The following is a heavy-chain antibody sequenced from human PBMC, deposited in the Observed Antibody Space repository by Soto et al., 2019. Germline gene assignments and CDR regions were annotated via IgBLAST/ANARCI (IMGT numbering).Heavy chain of an antibody. J-gene: IGHJ4*02. Sequence: HPGGSLRLSCAASGFTFSSYAMSWVRQAPGKGLEWVSAISGSGGSTYYADSVKGRFTISRDNSMNTLYLQMNSLKVEDTAVYFCAKGTAASGTSGFDYWGLGTLVTVSS. CDR3: AKGTAASGTSGFDY. CDR2: ISGSGGST. D-gene: IGHD6-13*01. V-gene: IGHV3-23*01. CDR1: GFTFSSYA.